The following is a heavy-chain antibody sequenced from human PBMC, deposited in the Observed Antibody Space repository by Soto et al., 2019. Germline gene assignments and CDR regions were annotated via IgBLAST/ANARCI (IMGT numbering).Heavy chain of an antibody. J-gene: IGHJ6*03. CDR2: ISAYNGNT. D-gene: IGHD6-19*01. CDR3: ARLRYSSGWYDYYYYYYMDV. V-gene: IGHV1-18*01. Sequence: ASVKVSCKASGYTFTSYGISWVRQAPGQGLEWMGWISAYNGNTNYAQKLQGRVTMTTDTSTSTAYMELRSLRSDDTAVYYCARLRYSSGWYDYYYYYYMDVWGKGTTVTVSS. CDR1: GYTFTSYG.